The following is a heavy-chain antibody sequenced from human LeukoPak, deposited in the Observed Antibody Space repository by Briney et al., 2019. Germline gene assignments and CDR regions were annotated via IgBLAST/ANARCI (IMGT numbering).Heavy chain of an antibody. CDR1: GGSISSYY. V-gene: IGHV4-59*01. CDR3: ARGAGEDVDDYYYYGMDV. Sequence: SETLSLTCTVSGGSISSYYWSWIRQPPGKGLEWIGYIYYSGSTNYNPSLKSRVTISVDTSKNQFSLKLSSVTAADTAVYYCARGAGEDVDDYYYYGMDVWGQGTTVTVSS. D-gene: IGHD5-12*01. CDR2: IYYSGST. J-gene: IGHJ6*02.